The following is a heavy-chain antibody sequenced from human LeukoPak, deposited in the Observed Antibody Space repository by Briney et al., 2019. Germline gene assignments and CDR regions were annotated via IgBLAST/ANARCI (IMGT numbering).Heavy chain of an antibody. Sequence: ASVTVSFTSSVYTFTFYYMHWVRHAPGQGLEWMGWINPNSGGTNYAQKFQGRVTMTRDTSISTAYMELSRLRSDDTAVYYCARSVGATSRVGYWGQGTLVTVSS. CDR3: ARSVGATSRVGY. J-gene: IGHJ4*02. CDR2: INPNSGGT. CDR1: VYTFTFYY. D-gene: IGHD1-26*01. V-gene: IGHV1-2*02.